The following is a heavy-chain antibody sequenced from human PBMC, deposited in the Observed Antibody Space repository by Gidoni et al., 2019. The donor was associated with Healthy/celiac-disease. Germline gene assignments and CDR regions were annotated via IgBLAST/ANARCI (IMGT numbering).Heavy chain of an antibody. J-gene: IGHJ4*02. CDR3: ARMVGYGQHIDY. D-gene: IGHD5-18*01. CDR2: IYTSGRT. V-gene: IGHV4-61*02. CDR1: VRSLSSGSYY. Sequence: QLQLQESGPGLVKPSQTLSLTCTVSVRSLSSGSYYWSWIRQHAGKGLELIGRIYTSGRTNYNPSIKSRVTISVDTSKNQFSLKLSFVTAADTAVYYCARMVGYGQHIDYWGQGTLVTVSS.